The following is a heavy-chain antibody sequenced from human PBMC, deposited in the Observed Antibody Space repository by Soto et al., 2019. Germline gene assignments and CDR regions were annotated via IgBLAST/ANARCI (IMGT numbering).Heavy chain of an antibody. CDR2: IWYDGSNK. Sequence: GGSLRLSCAASGFTFSSYGMHWVRQAPGKGLEWVAVIWYDGSNKYYADSVKGRFTISRDNSKNTLYLQMNSLRAEDTAVYYCARGGVYGDDYYYYYMDVWGKGTTVTVSS. V-gene: IGHV3-33*01. D-gene: IGHD4-17*01. J-gene: IGHJ6*03. CDR3: ARGGVYGDDYYYYYMDV. CDR1: GFTFSSYG.